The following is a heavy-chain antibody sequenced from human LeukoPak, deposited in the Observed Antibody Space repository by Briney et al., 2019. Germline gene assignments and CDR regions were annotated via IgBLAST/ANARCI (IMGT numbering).Heavy chain of an antibody. CDR2: IYYSGST. CDR1: GGSISSSSYY. CDR3: ARDYYDSSGRPV. Sequence: SETLSLTCTVSGGSISSSSYYWGWIRQPQGKGLEWIGSIYYSGSTYYNPSLKSRVTISVDTSKNQFSLKLSSVTAADTAVYYCARDYYDSSGRPVWGQGTLVTVSS. D-gene: IGHD3-22*01. V-gene: IGHV4-39*01. J-gene: IGHJ4*02.